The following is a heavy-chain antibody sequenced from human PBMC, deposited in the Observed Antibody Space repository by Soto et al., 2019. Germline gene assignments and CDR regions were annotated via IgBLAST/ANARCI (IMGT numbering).Heavy chain of an antibody. D-gene: IGHD6-6*01. CDR3: ARDPGPFIAARPNFWVY. Sequence: QVQLVQSGAEVKKPGSSVKVSCKASGGTFSSYAISWVRQAPGQGLEWMGGIIPIFGTANYAQKFQGRVTSPADDSTSTAYMELSSLRSEDTAVYYCARDPGPFIAARPNFWVYWGQGTLVTVSS. CDR1: GGTFSSYA. CDR2: IIPIFGTA. V-gene: IGHV1-69*01. J-gene: IGHJ4*02.